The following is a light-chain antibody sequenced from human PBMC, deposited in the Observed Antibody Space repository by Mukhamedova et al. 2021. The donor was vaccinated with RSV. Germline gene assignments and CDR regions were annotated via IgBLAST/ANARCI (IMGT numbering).Light chain of an antibody. CDR2: DAS. J-gene: IGKJ2*01. Sequence: WYQRRVHGKAPELLIYDASNLQRGVPSRFSGSGSGTHFTLTISSLQSEDFATYYCQQAYTFPYTFGQGTKLEIK. V-gene: IGKV1-12*01. CDR3: QQAYTFPYT.